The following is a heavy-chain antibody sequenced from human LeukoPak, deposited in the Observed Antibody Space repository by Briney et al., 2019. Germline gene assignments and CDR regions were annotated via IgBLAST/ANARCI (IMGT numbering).Heavy chain of an antibody. CDR2: ISSSSSTI. CDR1: GFTFSSYS. Sequence: GGSLRLSCAASGFTFSSYSMNWVRQAPGKGLEWVSYISSSSSTIYYADSVKGRFTISRDNAKNSLYLQMNSLRAEDTALYYCAKDRGGSSQLGDAFDVWGQGTMVSVSS. V-gene: IGHV3-48*04. D-gene: IGHD2-15*01. J-gene: IGHJ3*01. CDR3: AKDRGGSSQLGDAFDV.